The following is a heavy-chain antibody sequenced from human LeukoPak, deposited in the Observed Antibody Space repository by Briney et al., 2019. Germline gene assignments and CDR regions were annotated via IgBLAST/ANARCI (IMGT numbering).Heavy chain of an antibody. CDR2: INHSGST. CDR3: ARGSAQWLVRRGWFDP. V-gene: IGHV4-34*01. J-gene: IGHJ5*02. Sequence: PSETLSLTCAVYGGSFSGYYWSWIRQPPGKGLEWIGEINHSGSTNYNPSLKSRVTISEDTSKNQFSLKLSSVTAADTAVYYCARGSAQWLVRRGWFDPWGQGTLVTVSS. CDR1: GGSFSGYY. D-gene: IGHD6-19*01.